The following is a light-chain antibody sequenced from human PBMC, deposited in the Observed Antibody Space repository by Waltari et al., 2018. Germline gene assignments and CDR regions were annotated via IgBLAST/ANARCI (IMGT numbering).Light chain of an antibody. CDR1: SSDVGAYNY. Sequence: QSALTQPRSVSGSPGPSVTISCTGTSSDVGAYNYVPWYQHHPGKAPKLMIYDVNKRPSGVPDRFSGSKSGNTASLTISGLQAEDEADYHCCSYAGSSLHYVFGTVTKVTVL. V-gene: IGLV2-11*01. CDR2: DVN. J-gene: IGLJ1*01. CDR3: CSYAGSSLHYV.